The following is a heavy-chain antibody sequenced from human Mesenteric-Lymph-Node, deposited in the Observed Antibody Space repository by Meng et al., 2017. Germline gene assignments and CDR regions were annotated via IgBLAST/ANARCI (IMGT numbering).Heavy chain of an antibody. Sequence: GESLKISCEASGFTFTTSWMHWVRQAPGKGLAWVSRINRDGRTTNYADSVKGRFTISRDNAKKSLYLQMKSLRAEDTAVYYCAREAIVSTTDDAFDVWGQGTTVTVSS. CDR1: GFTFTTSW. CDR3: AREAIVSTTDDAFDV. V-gene: IGHV3-74*01. J-gene: IGHJ3*01. D-gene: IGHD5/OR15-5a*01. CDR2: INRDGRTT.